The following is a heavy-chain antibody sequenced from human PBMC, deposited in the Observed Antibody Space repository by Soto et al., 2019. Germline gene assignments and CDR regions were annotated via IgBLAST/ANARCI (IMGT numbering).Heavy chain of an antibody. J-gene: IGHJ6*02. Sequence: SETLSLTCDVSGGSISSSKWWTWVRQPPGKGLEWIGKIDQNGITNYNPSLESRVTISKDKSKNQLFLNLTSVTAADTDMYYCVRMNRDYYYYGMDVWGQGTTVTVSS. CDR3: VRMNRDYYYYGMDV. CDR1: GGSISSSKW. V-gene: IGHV4-4*02. CDR2: IDQNGIT.